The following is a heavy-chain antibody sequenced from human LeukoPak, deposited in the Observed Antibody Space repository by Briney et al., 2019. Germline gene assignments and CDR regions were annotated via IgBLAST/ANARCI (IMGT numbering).Heavy chain of an antibody. V-gene: IGHV3-7*01. Sequence: PGGSLRLSCAASGFTFSSFWMSWVRQAPGKGLEWVANIKQDGSEIYYVDSVKGRFTISRDNAKNSLYLQMNSLRAEDTAVYYCAAHLGDYRHFDYWGQGTLVTVSS. J-gene: IGHJ4*02. CDR1: GFTFSSFW. CDR2: IKQDGSEI. D-gene: IGHD4-11*01. CDR3: AAHLGDYRHFDY.